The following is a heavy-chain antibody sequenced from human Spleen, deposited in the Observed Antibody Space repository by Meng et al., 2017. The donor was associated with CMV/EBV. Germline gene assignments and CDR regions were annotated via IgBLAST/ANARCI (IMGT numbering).Heavy chain of an antibody. J-gene: IGHJ5*02. D-gene: IGHD6-13*01. CDR3: ARDKTGYSSSWSTNWFDP. CDR1: VSSGSYY. Sequence: VSSGSYYWSWIRQPPGKGLEWIGYIYYSGSTNYNPSLKSRVTISVDTSKNQFSLKLRSVTAADTAVYYCARDKTGYSSSWSTNWFDPWGQGTLVTVSS. V-gene: IGHV4-61*01. CDR2: IYYSGST.